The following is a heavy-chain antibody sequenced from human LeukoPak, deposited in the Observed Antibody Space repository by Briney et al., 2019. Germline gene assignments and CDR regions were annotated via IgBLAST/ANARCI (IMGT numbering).Heavy chain of an antibody. CDR3: ARGDQAFDY. V-gene: IGHV6-1*01. CDR2: AYYRSKWSN. J-gene: IGHJ4*02. Sequence: SQTLSLTCAISGHSVSRNSTAWNWIRQSPSRGLEWLGRAYYRSKWSNNYAVSVKSRIIINPDTSENQFSLQLNSMTPEDTAVYYCARGDQAFDYWGQGTLVTVSS. D-gene: IGHD2-2*01. CDR1: GHSVSRNSTA.